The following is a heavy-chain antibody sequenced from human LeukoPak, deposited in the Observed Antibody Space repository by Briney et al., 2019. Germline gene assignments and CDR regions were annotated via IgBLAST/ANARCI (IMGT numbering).Heavy chain of an antibody. V-gene: IGHV4-4*02. D-gene: IGHD1-26*01. J-gene: IGHJ4*02. CDR2: ISLSGVT. CDR3: SRESGAFSPFGY. CDR1: GGSISSTNW. Sequence: PSGTLSLTCGVSGGSISSTNWWSWVRQPPGQGLEWIGEISLSGVTNYNPSLKSRVTMSLDRSKNHLSLTLASVTAADTAVYYCSRESGAFSPFGYWGQGTLVTVSS.